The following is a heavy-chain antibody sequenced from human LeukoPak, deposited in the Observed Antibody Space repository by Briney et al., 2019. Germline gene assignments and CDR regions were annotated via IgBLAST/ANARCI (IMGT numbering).Heavy chain of an antibody. V-gene: IGHV1-2*02. CDR2: SIHNSGGT. Sequence: ASLKVSCKQSGYTFTRYYMHWVRRAAGQELEWMGWSIHNSGGTNYAQMFQGRVTMTRDTSISPAYMELSRLRSDDTAVYYCARDVNADYYYGMDGWGQGTTVT. J-gene: IGHJ6*02. CDR3: ARDVNADYYYGMDG. CDR1: GYTFTRYY. D-gene: IGHD3-16*02.